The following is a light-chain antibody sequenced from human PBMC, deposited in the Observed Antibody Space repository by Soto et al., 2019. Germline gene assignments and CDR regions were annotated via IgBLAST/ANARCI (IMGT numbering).Light chain of an antibody. J-gene: IGLJ1*01. V-gene: IGLV2-14*03. CDR3: SSYRSSSTLYV. CDR2: DVS. Sequence: QSALTQPASVSGSPGQSITISCTGTSSDVGGYNYVSWYQQLPGKAPKLMIYDVSDRPSGVSNRFSASKSGNTASLTISGLQAEDEADYYRSSYRSSSTLYVFGTGTKVTVL. CDR1: SSDVGGYNY.